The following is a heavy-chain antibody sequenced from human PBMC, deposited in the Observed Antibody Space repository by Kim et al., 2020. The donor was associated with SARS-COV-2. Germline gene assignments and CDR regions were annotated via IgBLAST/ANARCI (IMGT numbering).Heavy chain of an antibody. CDR2: QEGSGK. V-gene: IGHV3-7*03. D-gene: IGHD1-26*01. CDR3: ASGVGY. J-gene: IGHJ4*02. Sequence: QEGSGKNYVDSVKGRFTISRDNARTSLYLQMTSLRAEDTAVYYCASGVGYWGRGALVTVSS.